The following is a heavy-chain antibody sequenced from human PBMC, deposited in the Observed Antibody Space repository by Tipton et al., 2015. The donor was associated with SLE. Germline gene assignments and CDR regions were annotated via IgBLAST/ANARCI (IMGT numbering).Heavy chain of an antibody. CDR3: AKDRGAAAHDAFDI. J-gene: IGHJ3*02. D-gene: IGHD6-13*01. CDR2: ISWNSGSI. CDR1: GFTFDDYA. Sequence: SLRLSCAASGFTFDDYAMHWVRQAPGKGLEWVSGISWNSGSIGYADSVKGRFTISRDNAKNSLYPQMNSLRAEDMALYYCAKDRGAAAHDAFDIWGQGTMVTVSS. V-gene: IGHV3-9*03.